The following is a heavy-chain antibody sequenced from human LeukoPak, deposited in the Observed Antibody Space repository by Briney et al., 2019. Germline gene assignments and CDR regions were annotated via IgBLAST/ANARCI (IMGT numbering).Heavy chain of an antibody. Sequence: SETLSLTCAVYGGSFSNYYWSWIRQPPGKGLEWIGEINHSGSTNYNPSLKSRVTISVDTSKKQLSLKLSSVTAADTAVYYCATSTPPANSSGWYGMDVWGQGTTVTVSS. CDR2: INHSGST. CDR1: GGSFSNYY. CDR3: ATSTPPANSSGWYGMDV. D-gene: IGHD6-19*01. J-gene: IGHJ6*02. V-gene: IGHV4-34*01.